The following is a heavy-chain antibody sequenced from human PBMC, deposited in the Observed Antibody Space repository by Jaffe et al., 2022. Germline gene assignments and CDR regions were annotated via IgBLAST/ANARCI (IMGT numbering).Heavy chain of an antibody. V-gene: IGHV5-51*03. Sequence: EVQLVQSGAEVKKPGESLKISCKGSGYSFTSYWIGWVRQMPGKGLEWMGIIYPGDSDTRYSPSFQGQVTISADKSISTAYLQWSSLKASDTAMYYCVRPFYPDYYDSSGPLPRGMDYFDYWGQGTLVTVSS. D-gene: IGHD3-22*01. J-gene: IGHJ4*02. CDR1: GYSFTSYW. CDR2: IYPGDSDT. CDR3: VRPFYPDYYDSSGPLPRGMDYFDY.